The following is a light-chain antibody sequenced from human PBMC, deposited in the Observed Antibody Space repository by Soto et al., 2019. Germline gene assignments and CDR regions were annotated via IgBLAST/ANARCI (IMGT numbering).Light chain of an antibody. Sequence: EIVLTQSPGTLSLSPGERATLSCRASQSIGNNYLAWYRQKPGQAPRLLIYDASNRATDIPDRFSGSGSGTDFTLTIYRLEPEDFAVYYCQQYSSSPLTFGGGSKVEIK. J-gene: IGKJ4*01. CDR3: QQYSSSPLT. V-gene: IGKV3-20*01. CDR1: QSIGNNY. CDR2: DAS.